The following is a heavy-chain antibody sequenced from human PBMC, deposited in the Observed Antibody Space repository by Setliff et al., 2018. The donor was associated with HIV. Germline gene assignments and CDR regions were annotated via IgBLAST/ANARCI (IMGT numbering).Heavy chain of an antibody. V-gene: IGHV1-46*02. D-gene: IGHD4-17*01. CDR1: GYNFNSSY. Sequence: GASVKVSCKASGYNFNSSYIYWVRQAPGQGLEWMGGINHSGAVTTYAQKFQGRVTMTRDTPMSTVYMEMSSLRSEDTAMYYCAREPPRRRGTVTGDYWGQGTLVTFSS. CDR3: AREPPRRRGTVTGDY. CDR2: INHSGAVT. J-gene: IGHJ4*02.